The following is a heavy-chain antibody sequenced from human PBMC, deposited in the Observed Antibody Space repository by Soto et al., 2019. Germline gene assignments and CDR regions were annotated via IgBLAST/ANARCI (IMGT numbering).Heavy chain of an antibody. D-gene: IGHD2-15*01. CDR2: ISGSGGST. Sequence: EVQLLESGGGLVQPGGSLRLSCAASGFTFSSYAMSWVRQAPGKGLEWVSAISGSGGSTYYADSVKGRFTISRDNSKNTLELQIDSPRAEDTAGNYWAKDIVVVVAARYFGYWGQGTLVTVSS. CDR1: GFTFSSYA. CDR3: AKDIVVVVAARYFGY. V-gene: IGHV3-23*01. J-gene: IGHJ4*02.